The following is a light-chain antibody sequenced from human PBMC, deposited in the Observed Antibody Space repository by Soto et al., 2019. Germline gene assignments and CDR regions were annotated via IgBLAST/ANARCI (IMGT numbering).Light chain of an antibody. CDR3: QQYNNWPPIT. CDR2: GAS. CDR1: QSVRTN. J-gene: IGKJ5*01. V-gene: IGKV3-15*01. Sequence: EVVLTQSPATLSVSAGGTVTLSCRASQSVRTNVAWYQQLPGQAPRLLVYGASTRATGVPARFTGSGSGIEFSLTISSLLSEDFAVYYCQQYNNWPPITFGQGTRLEIK.